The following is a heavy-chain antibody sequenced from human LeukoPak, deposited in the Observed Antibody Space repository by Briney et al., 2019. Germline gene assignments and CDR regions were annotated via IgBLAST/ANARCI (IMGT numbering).Heavy chain of an antibody. D-gene: IGHD3-22*01. J-gene: IGHJ4*02. CDR3: ARAESSGYYPPGY. CDR2: ISSSSSYI. CDR1: GFTFSSCS. V-gene: IGHV3-21*01. Sequence: GGSLRLSCAASGFTFSSCSMNWVRQAPGKGLEWVSSISSSSSYIYYADSVKGRFTISRDNAKNSLYLQMNSLRAEDTAVYYCARAESSGYYPPGYWGQGTLVTVSS.